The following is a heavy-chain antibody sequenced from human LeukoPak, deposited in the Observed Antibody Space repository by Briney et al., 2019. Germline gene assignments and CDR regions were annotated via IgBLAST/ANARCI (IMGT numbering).Heavy chain of an antibody. CDR1: GGSISSYY. D-gene: IGHD3-10*01. V-gene: IGHV4-59*01. CDR3: ARESPYYYGSGTLGY. CDR2: IYYSGST. J-gene: IGHJ4*02. Sequence: SETLSLTCTVSGGSISSYYWSWIRQPPGKGLEWIGYIYYSGSTNYNPSLKSRVTISVDTSKNQFSLKLSSVTAADTAVYYCARESPYYYGSGTLGYWGQGTLVTVSS.